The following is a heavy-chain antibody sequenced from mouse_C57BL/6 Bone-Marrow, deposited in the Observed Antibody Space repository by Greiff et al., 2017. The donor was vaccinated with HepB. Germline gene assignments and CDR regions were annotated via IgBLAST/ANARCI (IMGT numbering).Heavy chain of an antibody. J-gene: IGHJ4*01. V-gene: IGHV14-4*01. Sequence: VQLQQSGAELVRPGASVKLSCTASGFNIKDDYMHWVKQRPEQGLEWIGWIDPENGDTEYASKFQGKATITADTSSNTAYLQLSSLTAEDTAVYYCTTDGSSWGDYWGQGTSVTVSS. CDR1: GFNIKDDY. CDR3: TTDGSSWGDY. CDR2: IDPENGDT. D-gene: IGHD1-1*01.